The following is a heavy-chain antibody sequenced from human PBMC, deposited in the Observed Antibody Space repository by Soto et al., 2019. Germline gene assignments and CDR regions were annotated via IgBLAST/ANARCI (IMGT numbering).Heavy chain of an antibody. CDR2: IYYSGST. V-gene: IGHV4-39*01. CDR1: GGSISSSSYY. D-gene: IGHD6-13*01. Sequence: PSETLSLTCTVSGGSISSSSYYWGWIRQPPGKGLEWIGSIYYSGSTYYNPSLKSRVTISVDTSKNQFSLKLSSVTAADTAVYYCARCKLVTNFDYGGQGTLLTVSS. CDR3: ARCKLVTNFDY. J-gene: IGHJ4*02.